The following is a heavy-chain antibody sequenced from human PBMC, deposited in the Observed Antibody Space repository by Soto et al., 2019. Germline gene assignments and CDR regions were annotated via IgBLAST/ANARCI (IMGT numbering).Heavy chain of an antibody. D-gene: IGHD4-17*01. J-gene: IGHJ4*02. V-gene: IGHV3-7*03. CDR1: GFMFGSYW. CDR2: IKRDGSEK. CDR3: ARVRATDYEIDY. Sequence: GGSLRLSCTASGFMFGSYWMTWVRHVPGKGLQWVANIKRDGSEKYYVDFVKGRFTISRDNADNSVFLDMNNLRVDDTATYYCARVRATDYEIDYWGQGALVTVSS.